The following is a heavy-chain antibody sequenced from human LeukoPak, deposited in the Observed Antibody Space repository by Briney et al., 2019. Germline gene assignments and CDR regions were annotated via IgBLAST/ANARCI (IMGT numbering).Heavy chain of an antibody. D-gene: IGHD5-18*01. CDR1: RYSFTYYY. J-gene: IGHJ4*02. V-gene: IGHV1-2*02. CDR3: TRVSGATSGYNKLLDY. CDR2: IHPNSGDT. Sequence: ASVKVSCKAARYSFTYYYIHWVRQAPGQGLEWMGWIHPNSGDTNYAQKVQGRVTLTRDTSISTAYMELSRLSSDDTAVYYCTRVSGATSGYNKLLDYWGQGTLVIVSS.